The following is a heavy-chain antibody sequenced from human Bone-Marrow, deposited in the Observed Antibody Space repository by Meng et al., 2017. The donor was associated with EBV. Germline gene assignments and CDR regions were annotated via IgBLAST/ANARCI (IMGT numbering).Heavy chain of an antibody. CDR2: ISSSSSYI. J-gene: IGHJ4*02. Sequence: EVQLVESGGGLVKPGGSLRFSCSASGFTFSSYSMNWVRQAPGKGLEWVSSISSSSSYIYYADSVKGRFTISRDNAKNSLYLQMNSLRAEDTAVYYCARLGYCSGGSCSAVDYWGQGTLVTVAS. CDR3: ARLGYCSGGSCSAVDY. D-gene: IGHD2-15*01. CDR1: GFTFSSYS. V-gene: IGHV3-21*01.